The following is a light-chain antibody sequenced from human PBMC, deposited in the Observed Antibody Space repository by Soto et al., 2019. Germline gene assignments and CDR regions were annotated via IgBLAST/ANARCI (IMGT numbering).Light chain of an antibody. Sequence: AIQMTQSPSSLSASVGDRVTITCRASQDIRTELGWYQQKPGNAPKLLIYATSILQSGVPSRFSGIGSGTDVTLNISSLQPEHFATYYCLQYYSYPRTFGQGTKVEIK. V-gene: IGKV1-6*01. CDR3: LQYYSYPRT. CDR1: QDIRTE. CDR2: ATS. J-gene: IGKJ1*01.